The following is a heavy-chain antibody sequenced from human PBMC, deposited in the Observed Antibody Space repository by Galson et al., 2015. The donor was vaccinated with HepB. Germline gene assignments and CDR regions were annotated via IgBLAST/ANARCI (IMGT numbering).Heavy chain of an antibody. V-gene: IGHV3-49*03. D-gene: IGHD1-26*01. CDR1: GFTFGDYA. CDR3: TRVNMGATPHY. Sequence: SLRLSCAASGFTFGDYAMSWFRQAPGKGLEWVGFIRSKAYGGTTEYAASVKGRFTISRDDPKSIAYLQINSLKTEDTAVYYCTRVNMGATPHYWGQGTLVTVSS. CDR2: IRSKAYGGTT. J-gene: IGHJ4*02.